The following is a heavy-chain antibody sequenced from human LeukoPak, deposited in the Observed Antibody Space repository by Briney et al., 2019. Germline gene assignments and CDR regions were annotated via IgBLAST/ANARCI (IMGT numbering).Heavy chain of an antibody. Sequence: SQAQSLTCTVSGGSISSGDYYWSWIRQPPGKGLEWIGYIYYSGSTYYNPSLKSRVTISVDTSKNQFSLKLSSVTAADTAVYYCARGIVVVPAAAYYFDYWGQGTLVTVSS. J-gene: IGHJ4*02. CDR3: ARGIVVVPAAAYYFDY. CDR1: GGSISSGDYY. V-gene: IGHV4-30-4*08. CDR2: IYYSGST. D-gene: IGHD2-2*01.